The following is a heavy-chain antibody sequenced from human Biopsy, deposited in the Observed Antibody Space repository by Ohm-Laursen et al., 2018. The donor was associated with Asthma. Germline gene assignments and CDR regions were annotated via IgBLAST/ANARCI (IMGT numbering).Heavy chain of an antibody. CDR1: GFVFRSHA. V-gene: IGHV3-30*18. CDR2: VSYDGGVV. J-gene: IGHJ4*02. CDR3: AKRRGYSDLTDFDH. Sequence: SLGLSCAASGFVFRSHAMHWVRQAPGKGLEWVAVVSYDGGVVHYADSMKGRFTISRDNAKSTLYLQMNRLRTDDTAVYFCAKRRGYSDLTDFDHWGQGTLVTVSS. D-gene: IGHD3-3*01.